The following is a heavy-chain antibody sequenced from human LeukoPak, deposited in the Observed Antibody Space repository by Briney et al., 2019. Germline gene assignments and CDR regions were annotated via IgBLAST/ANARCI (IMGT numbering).Heavy chain of an antibody. CDR3: ARGAADTFYYYYYMDV. V-gene: IGHV5-51*01. Sequence: GESLKISCKGSGYSFTSYWIGWVRQMPGKGLEWMGIIYPGDSDTRYSPSFQGQVTISADKSISTAYLQWRSLKAPDSATYYCARGAADTFYYYYYMDVWGKGTTVTVSS. CDR2: IYPGDSDT. CDR1: GYSFTSYW. J-gene: IGHJ6*03. D-gene: IGHD5-18*01.